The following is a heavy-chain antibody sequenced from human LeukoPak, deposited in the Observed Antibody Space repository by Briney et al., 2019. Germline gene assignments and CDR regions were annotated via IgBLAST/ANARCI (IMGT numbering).Heavy chain of an antibody. D-gene: IGHD3-22*01. J-gene: IGHJ4*02. CDR1: GYTFTSHG. CDR2: ISAYNGNT. Sequence: GASVKVSCKASGYTFTSHGISWVRQAPGQGLEWMGWISAYNGNTNYAQKLQGRVTMTTDTSTSTAYMELRSLRSDDTAVYYCARDRANYDSSGHLDYWGQGTLVTVSS. V-gene: IGHV1-18*01. CDR3: ARDRANYDSSGHLDY.